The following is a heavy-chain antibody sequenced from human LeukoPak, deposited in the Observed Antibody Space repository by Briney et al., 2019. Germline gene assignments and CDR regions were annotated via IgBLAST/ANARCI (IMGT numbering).Heavy chain of an antibody. CDR1: GYTFTSYG. V-gene: IGHV1-18*01. CDR3: ARDRGITIFGVVIRGNWFDP. D-gene: IGHD3-3*01. CDR2: ISAYNGNT. Sequence: ASVKVSCKASGYTFTSYGISWVRQAPGQGLEWMGWISAYNGNTNYAQKLQGRVTMTTDTSTSTAYMGLRSLRSDDTAVYYCARDRGITIFGVVIRGNWFDPWGQGTLVTVSS. J-gene: IGHJ5*02.